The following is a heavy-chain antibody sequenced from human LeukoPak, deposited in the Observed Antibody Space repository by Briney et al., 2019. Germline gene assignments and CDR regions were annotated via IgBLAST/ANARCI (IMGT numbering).Heavy chain of an antibody. CDR2: INHSGST. Sequence: SETLSLTCAVYGGSFSGYYWSWFRQHPGKGLEWIGEINHSGSTNYNPSLKSRVTISVDTSKNQFSLKLSSVTAADTAVYYCARGPFSAFDIWGQGTMVTVSS. J-gene: IGHJ3*02. V-gene: IGHV4-34*01. CDR3: ARGPFSAFDI. CDR1: GGSFSGYY.